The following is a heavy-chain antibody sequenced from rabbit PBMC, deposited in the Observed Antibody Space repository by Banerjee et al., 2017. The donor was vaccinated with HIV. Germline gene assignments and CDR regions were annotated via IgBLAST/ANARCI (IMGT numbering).Heavy chain of an antibody. V-gene: IGHV1S43*01. CDR3: AGAGVGYGYALYL. D-gene: IGHD6-1*01. CDR1: GFDLSSGYD. J-gene: IGHJ6*01. Sequence: QEQLEESGGGLVKPEGSLTLTCKASGFDLSSGYDMCWVRQAPGKGLELIACIYTSSGSTWYASWVNGRFTISRSTSLNTVDLKMTSLTAADTATYFCAGAGVGYGYALYLWGQGTLVTVS. CDR2: IYTSSGST.